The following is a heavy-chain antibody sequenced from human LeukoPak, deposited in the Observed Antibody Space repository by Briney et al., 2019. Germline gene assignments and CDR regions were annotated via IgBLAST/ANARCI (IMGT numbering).Heavy chain of an antibody. J-gene: IGHJ4*02. Sequence: KAGGSLRLSCAASGFTFSSYSMNWVRQAPGKGLEWVSSISSSSIYIYYADSVKGRFPISRDNAKNSLYLQMNSLRAEDTAVYYCETAYDILTGSDLYFDYWGQGTLVTVSS. CDR1: GFTFSSYS. V-gene: IGHV3-21*01. CDR2: ISSSSIYI. CDR3: ETAYDILTGSDLYFDY. D-gene: IGHD3-9*01.